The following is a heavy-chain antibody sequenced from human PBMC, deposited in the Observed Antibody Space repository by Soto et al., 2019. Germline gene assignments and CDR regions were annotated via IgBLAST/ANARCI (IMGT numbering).Heavy chain of an antibody. Sequence: EVQLLESGGGLVQPGGSLRLSCAASGFTFSSYAMSWVRQAPAKGLEWVSAISGSGGSTYYADSVKGRFTISRDNSKNTLYLQMNSLRAEDTAVYYCAKDIVVVPAAMPALDYYYYMDVWGKGTTVTVSS. J-gene: IGHJ6*03. CDR2: ISGSGGST. D-gene: IGHD2-2*01. V-gene: IGHV3-23*01. CDR1: GFTFSSYA. CDR3: AKDIVVVPAAMPALDYYYYMDV.